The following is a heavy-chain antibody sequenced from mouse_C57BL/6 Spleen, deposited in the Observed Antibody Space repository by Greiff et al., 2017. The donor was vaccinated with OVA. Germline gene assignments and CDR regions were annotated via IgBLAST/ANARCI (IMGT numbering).Heavy chain of an antibody. V-gene: IGHV3-6*01. CDR2: ISYDGSN. CDR3: ARELITTVVAPYFDV. Sequence: EVKLMESGPGLVKPSQSLSLTCSVTGYSITSGYYWNWIRQFPGNKLEWMGYISYDGSNNYNPSLKNRISITRDTSKNQFFLKLNSVTTEDTATYYCARELITTVVAPYFDVWGTGTTVTVSS. D-gene: IGHD1-1*01. J-gene: IGHJ1*03. CDR1: GYSITSGYY.